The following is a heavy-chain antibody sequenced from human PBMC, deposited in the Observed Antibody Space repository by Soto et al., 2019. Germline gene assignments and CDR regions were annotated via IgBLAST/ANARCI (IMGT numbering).Heavy chain of an antibody. D-gene: IGHD3-10*01. CDR2: ISGSGGST. Sequence: GGSLRLSCAASGFTFSSYAMSWVRQAPGKGLEWVSAISGSGGSTYYADSVKGRFTISRDNSKNTLYLQMNSLRADDTAVYYCAKLLYFGSGSRIHKLYYYYYGMDVWGQGTTVTVSS. J-gene: IGHJ6*02. CDR1: GFTFSSYA. V-gene: IGHV3-23*01. CDR3: AKLLYFGSGSRIHKLYYYYYGMDV.